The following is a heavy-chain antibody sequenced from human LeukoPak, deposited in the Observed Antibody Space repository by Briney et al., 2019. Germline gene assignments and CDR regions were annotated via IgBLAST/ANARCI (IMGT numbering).Heavy chain of an antibody. J-gene: IGHJ4*02. D-gene: IGHD5-18*01. CDR2: IYHSGST. Sequence: PSETLSLTCTVSGASVSGSAYYWGWIRQPPGKGLEWIGSIYHSGSTYYNPSLKSRVTISVDTSKNQFSLKLSSVTAADTAVYYCARAPITAMVYNFDYWGQGTLVTVSS. CDR1: GASVSGSAYY. V-gene: IGHV4-39*07. CDR3: ARAPITAMVYNFDY.